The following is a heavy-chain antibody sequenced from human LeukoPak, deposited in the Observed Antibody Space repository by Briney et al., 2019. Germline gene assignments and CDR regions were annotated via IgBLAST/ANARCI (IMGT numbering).Heavy chain of an antibody. D-gene: IGHD6-19*01. CDR3: AKDPLAMYSSGWYDGFVH. V-gene: IGHV3-23*01. CDR1: GFTFSSYA. CDR2: ISGSGGST. J-gene: IGHJ5*02. Sequence: GGSLRLSCAASGFTFSSYAMSWVRQAPGKGLEWVSAISGSGGSTYYADSVKGWFTISRDNSKNTLYLQMNSLRAEDTAAYYCAKDPLAMYSSGWYDGFVHWGQGTLVTVSS.